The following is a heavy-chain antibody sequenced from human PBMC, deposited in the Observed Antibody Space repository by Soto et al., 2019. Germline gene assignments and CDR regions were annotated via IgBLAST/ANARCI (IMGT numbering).Heavy chain of an antibody. V-gene: IGHV3-43*01. CDR2: ISWDGGST. CDR1: GFTFDDYT. D-gene: IGHD3-10*01. Sequence: GGSLRLSCAASGFTFDDYTMHWVRQAPGKGLEWVSLISWDGGSTYYADSVKGRFTISRDNSKNSLYLQMNSLRTEDTALYYCAKDRRRVTMVQGCGMDVWGQGTTVTVSS. CDR3: AKDRRRVTMVQGCGMDV. J-gene: IGHJ6*02.